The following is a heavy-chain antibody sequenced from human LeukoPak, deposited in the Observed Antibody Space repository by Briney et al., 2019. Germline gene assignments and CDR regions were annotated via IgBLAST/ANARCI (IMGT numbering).Heavy chain of an antibody. J-gene: IGHJ4*02. CDR2: ISGSGGGT. D-gene: IGHD2-2*01. Sequence: TGGSLRLSCAASGFTFSSYAMSWVRQAPGKGLEWVSAISGSGGGTYYADSVKGRFTISRDNSKNTLYLQMNSLRAEDTVVYYCAKDRLVVVPAARPDYWGQGTLVTVSS. V-gene: IGHV3-23*01. CDR3: AKDRLVVVPAARPDY. CDR1: GFTFSSYA.